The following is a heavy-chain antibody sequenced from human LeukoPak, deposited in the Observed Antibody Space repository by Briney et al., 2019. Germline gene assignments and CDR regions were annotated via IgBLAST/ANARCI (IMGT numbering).Heavy chain of an antibody. CDR2: INHSGST. CDR3: ARSPAHFDY. V-gene: IGHV4-34*01. J-gene: IGHJ4*02. Sequence: SETLSLTCAVYGGSFSGYYWSWIRQPPGKGLEWIGEINHSGSTNYNPSLKSRVTISVDTSKNQFSLKLSAVTAADTAVYYCARSPAHFDYWGQGTLVTVSS. CDR1: GGSFSGYY.